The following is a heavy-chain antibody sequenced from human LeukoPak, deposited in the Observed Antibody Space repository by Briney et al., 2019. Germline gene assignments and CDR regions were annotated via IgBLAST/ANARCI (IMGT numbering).Heavy chain of an antibody. CDR2: IYYSGST. Sequence: SETLSLTCTVSGGSISSSSYYWGWIRQPPGKGLEWIGSIYYSGSTYYNPSLKSRVTISVDTSKNQFSLKLSSVTAADTAVYYCARYPEEHYYDSSGSFDYWGQGTLVTVSS. D-gene: IGHD3-22*01. CDR1: GGSISSSSYY. CDR3: ARYPEEHYYDSSGSFDY. J-gene: IGHJ4*02. V-gene: IGHV4-39*01.